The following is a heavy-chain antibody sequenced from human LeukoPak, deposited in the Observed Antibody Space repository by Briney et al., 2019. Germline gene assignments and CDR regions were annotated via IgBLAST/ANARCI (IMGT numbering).Heavy chain of an antibody. J-gene: IGHJ4*02. D-gene: IGHD3-16*02. Sequence: PGGSLRLSCAASGFTFSSYAMSWVRQAPGKGLEWVSAISGSGGSTYYADSVKGRFTISRDNSKNTLYLQMNSLRAEDTAVYYCAKEDKYVWGSYRYTKPFDYWGQGTLVTVSS. CDR2: ISGSGGST. CDR1: GFTFSSYA. V-gene: IGHV3-23*01. CDR3: AKEDKYVWGSYRYTKPFDY.